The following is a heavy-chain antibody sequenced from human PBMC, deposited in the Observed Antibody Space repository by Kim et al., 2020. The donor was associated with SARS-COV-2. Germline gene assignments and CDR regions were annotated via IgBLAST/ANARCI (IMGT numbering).Heavy chain of an antibody. J-gene: IGHJ4*02. CDR3: ARPLYFYGDYARGIGS. D-gene: IGHD4-17*01. Sequence: GESLKISCAASGSTFSHYAMHWVRQAPGRGLEWVAFISYDGNDQLYADSVKGRFTISRDNSDHTLFLQLNGLRREDTAVYYCARPLYFYGDYARGIGSWGQGTRVIVSS. CDR1: GSTFSHYA. V-gene: IGHV3-30*03. CDR2: ISYDGNDQ.